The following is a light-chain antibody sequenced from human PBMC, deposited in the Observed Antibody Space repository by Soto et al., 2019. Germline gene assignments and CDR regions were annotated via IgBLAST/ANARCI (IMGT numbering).Light chain of an antibody. J-gene: IGKJ4*01. CDR3: QQYSTWQIT. CDR2: GAS. CDR1: QGVSRK. V-gene: IGKV3-15*01. Sequence: EIVMTQSPATLSVAPGERVTFSCRASQGVSRKLAWYQHKPGQAPRLLISGASTGATGIPARFSGSGSGTEFTLTISSLQSEDCAIYYCQQYSTWQITFGGGTKVEIK.